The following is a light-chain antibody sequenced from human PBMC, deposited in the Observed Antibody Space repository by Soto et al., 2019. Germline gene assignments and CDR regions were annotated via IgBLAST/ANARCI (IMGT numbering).Light chain of an antibody. CDR1: QSVSRN. V-gene: IGKV3-15*01. CDR2: AAA. CDR3: QQRSNWPIT. Sequence: IVMTQSPATLSVSPGERATLSCRASQSVSRNFAWYQQKPGQAPRLLIYAAATRATGIPARFSGSGSGTEFTLTISSLQSEDFAVYYCQQRSNWPITFGQGTRLEIK. J-gene: IGKJ5*01.